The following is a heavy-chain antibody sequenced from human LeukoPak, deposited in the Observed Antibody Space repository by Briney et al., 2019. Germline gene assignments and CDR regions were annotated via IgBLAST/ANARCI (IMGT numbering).Heavy chain of an antibody. CDR1: GFAFSSYG. V-gene: IGHV3-30*02. D-gene: IGHD2-8*01. J-gene: IGHJ6*03. Sequence: GGSLRLSCAASGFAFSSYGMHWVRQAPGKGLEWVAYIQYDRTNEQYAHSVKGRFRISRDNSNNILYLQMNSLRTEDTAVYYCAKDRCSNGIGCYYYYMEVWGKGTTVTISS. CDR3: AKDRCSNGIGCYYYYMEV. CDR2: IQYDRTNE.